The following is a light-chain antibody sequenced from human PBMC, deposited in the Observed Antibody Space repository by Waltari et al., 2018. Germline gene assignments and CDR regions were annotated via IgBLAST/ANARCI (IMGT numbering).Light chain of an antibody. J-gene: IGLJ2*01. CDR2: RNN. CDR3: AAWEDSLSGPV. V-gene: IGLV1-47*01. Sequence: QSVLTQPPSASGTPGQRVTISCSGSSSNIGRNYVYWYQQLPGTAPKLLIYRNNQRPSGVPDGFSGSKSGTSASLAISGLRSEDEADYYCAAWEDSLSGPVFGGGTKLTVL. CDR1: SSNIGRNY.